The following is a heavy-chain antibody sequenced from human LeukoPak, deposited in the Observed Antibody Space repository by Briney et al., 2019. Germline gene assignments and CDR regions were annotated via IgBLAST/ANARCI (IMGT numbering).Heavy chain of an antibody. CDR2: ISGSGGST. CDR1: GFTFSSYA. Sequence: GRSLRLSCAASGFTFSSYAMSWVRQAPGKGLEWVSAISGSGGSTYYADSVKGRFTISRDNSKNTLYLQMNSLRAEDTAVYYCAKDHYDYVWGSYRADYWGQGTLVTVSS. CDR3: AKDHYDYVWGSYRADY. D-gene: IGHD3-16*02. V-gene: IGHV3-23*01. J-gene: IGHJ4*02.